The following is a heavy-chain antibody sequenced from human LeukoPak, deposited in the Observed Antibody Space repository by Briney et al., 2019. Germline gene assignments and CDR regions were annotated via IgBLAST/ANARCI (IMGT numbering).Heavy chain of an antibody. CDR1: GFTFSSSA. Sequence: GGSLRLSCAASGFTFSSSAMSWVRQAPGKGLERVSVISGTGGATLHADSVKGRFTISRDNSKNTLYLEMNSLRVEDTAVYYCAKSTIIAVSGAPIDYWGQGTLVTVSS. CDR2: ISGTGGAT. V-gene: IGHV3-23*01. J-gene: IGHJ4*02. D-gene: IGHD6-19*01. CDR3: AKSTIIAVSGAPIDY.